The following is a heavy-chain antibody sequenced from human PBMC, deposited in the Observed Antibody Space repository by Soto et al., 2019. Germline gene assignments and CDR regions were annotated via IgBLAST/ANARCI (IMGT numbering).Heavy chain of an antibody. J-gene: IGHJ4*02. CDR3: ATAGNYDSSGRDF. Sequence: GASVKVSCKAFGFIFNNYAISWVRQAPGQGLEWMGWISANSGNTNYAHKLQGRVTMTTDTSTSTAYMELRSLRSDDTAVYYCATAGNYDSSGRDFWGQGTLVTVSS. V-gene: IGHV1-18*04. CDR2: ISANSGNT. D-gene: IGHD3-22*01. CDR1: GFIFNNYA.